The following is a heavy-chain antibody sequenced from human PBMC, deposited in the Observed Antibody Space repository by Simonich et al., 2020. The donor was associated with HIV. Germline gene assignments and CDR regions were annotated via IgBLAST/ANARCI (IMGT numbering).Heavy chain of an antibody. Sequence: QVQLVESGGGVVQPGRSLRLSFAASGFTFSSYGMHWVRQAPGKGVVWVEVIVYDGRNKYYADSVKGRFTISRDNSKNTLYLQMNSLRAEDTAVYYCATDGYYYDSIRFWGQGTLVTVSS. CDR2: IVYDGRNK. J-gene: IGHJ4*02. CDR1: GFTFSSYG. D-gene: IGHD3-22*01. V-gene: IGHV3-33*01. CDR3: ATDGYYYDSIRF.